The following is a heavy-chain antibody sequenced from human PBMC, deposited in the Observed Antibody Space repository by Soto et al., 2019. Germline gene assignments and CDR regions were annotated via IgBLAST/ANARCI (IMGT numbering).Heavy chain of an antibody. J-gene: IGHJ6*02. D-gene: IGHD6-19*01. CDR1: GGTFSSYT. CDR2: IIPILGIA. CDR3: ASTPPGQSCYYGMDV. Sequence: QVQLVQSGAEVKKPGSSVKVSCKASGGTFSSYTISWVRQAPGQGLEWMGRIIPILGIANYAQKFQGRVTITADKSTSTAYMELSSLRSEDTAVYYCASTPPGQSCYYGMDVWGQGTTVTVSS. V-gene: IGHV1-69*02.